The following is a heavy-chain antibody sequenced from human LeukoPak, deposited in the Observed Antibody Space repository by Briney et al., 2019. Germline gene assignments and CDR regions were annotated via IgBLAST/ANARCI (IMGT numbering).Heavy chain of an antibody. CDR1: GDSISSYY. CDR3: ARVEGPSLAICGVAPPPQAERPLGYYYMDV. V-gene: IGHV4-59*01. J-gene: IGHJ6*03. Sequence: PSETLSLTCTVSGDSISSYYWSCIRQPPGQGLEWIGYIYYSGSTNYNPSLKSRVTISVDTSKNQLPLNLSSVTAADTAVYYCARVEGPSLAICGVAPPPQAERPLGYYYMDVWGKGTTVTVSS. D-gene: IGHD3-3*01. CDR2: IYYSGST.